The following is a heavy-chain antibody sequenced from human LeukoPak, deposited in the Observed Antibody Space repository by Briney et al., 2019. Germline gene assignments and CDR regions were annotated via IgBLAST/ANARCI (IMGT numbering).Heavy chain of an antibody. D-gene: IGHD5-24*01. V-gene: IGHV3-21*01. CDR3: ARDGRDGYLADAFDI. Sequence: GGSLRLSCAASGFTFSSYSMNWVRQAPGKGLEWVSSISSSSSYIYYADSVKGRFTISRDNAKNSLCLQMNSLRAEDTAVYYCARDGRDGYLADAFDIWGQGTMVTVSS. CDR2: ISSSSSYI. J-gene: IGHJ3*02. CDR1: GFTFSSYS.